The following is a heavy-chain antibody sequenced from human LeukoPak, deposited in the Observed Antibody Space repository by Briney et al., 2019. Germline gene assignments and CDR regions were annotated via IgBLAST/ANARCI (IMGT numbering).Heavy chain of an antibody. Sequence: GGSLRLSCAASGFIFNNYGMHWVRQATGKGLEWVSAIGTAGDTYYPGSVKGRFTISRENAKNSLYLQMNSLRAGDTAVYYCARAVAGSWVGAFDIWGQGTMVTVSS. CDR3: ARAVAGSWVGAFDI. CDR2: IGTAGDT. V-gene: IGHV3-13*01. D-gene: IGHD6-19*01. J-gene: IGHJ3*02. CDR1: GFIFNNYG.